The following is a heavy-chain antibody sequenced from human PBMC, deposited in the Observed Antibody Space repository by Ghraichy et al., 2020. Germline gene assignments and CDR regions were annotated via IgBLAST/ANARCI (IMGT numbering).Heavy chain of an antibody. V-gene: IGHV4-34*01. CDR1: NGSFSGYY. CDR2: ISPSGSA. D-gene: IGHD3-3*01. J-gene: IGHJ4*02. CDR3: ARGGVRFLEWLSKEFDY. Sequence: SETLSLTCEVYNGSFSGYYWDWIRQSPGKGLEWTGEISPSGSANYNPSLKSQFTMSIDTSKRHFSLTLTSVTVEDTAVYYCARGGVRFLEWLSKEFDYWGQGSPVIVSS.